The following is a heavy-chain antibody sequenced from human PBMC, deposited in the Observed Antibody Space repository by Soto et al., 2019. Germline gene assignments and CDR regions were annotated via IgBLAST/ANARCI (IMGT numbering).Heavy chain of an antibody. Sequence: VQLVQSGAEEKKPGASVKVSCTASGYTFTTSVMHWVRQAPGQRLEWMGWINAGNGDTKYSQKFQGRVTITRDTSASTAYMQLSSLRYEDTAVYYCARDPGLLEAPWGQGTLVTVSS. D-gene: IGHD3-10*01. J-gene: IGHJ5*02. CDR3: ARDPGLLEAP. CDR2: INAGNGDT. CDR1: GYTFTTSV. V-gene: IGHV1-3*05.